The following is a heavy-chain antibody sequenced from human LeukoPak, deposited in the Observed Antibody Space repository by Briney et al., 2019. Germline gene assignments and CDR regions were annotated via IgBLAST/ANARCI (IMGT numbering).Heavy chain of an antibody. CDR1: GGSISSSSYY. V-gene: IGHV4-39*01. D-gene: IGHD2-15*01. CDR2: IYYSGST. CDR3: ARHEVIVVVVAAFDY. J-gene: IGHJ4*02. Sequence: SETLSLTCTVSGGSISSSSYYWGWIRQPPGKGLEWIGSIYYSGSTYYNPSLKSRVTISVDTSKNQFSLKLSSVTAADTAVYYCARHEVIVVVVAAFDYWGQGTLVTVSS.